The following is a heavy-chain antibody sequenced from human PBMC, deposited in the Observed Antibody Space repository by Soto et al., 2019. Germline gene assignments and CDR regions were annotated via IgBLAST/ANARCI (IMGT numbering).Heavy chain of an antibody. CDR2: ISAGGGGT. D-gene: IGHD5-18*01. J-gene: IGHJ4*02. V-gene: IGHV3-23*01. Sequence: GGSLSLSCTGSEFTLTRSAVSWVRQAPGKGLEWVSGISAGGGGTYYADSVKGRFTISRDVAKNTVYLQMNSLRAEDTAVYYCAKDHYRYSYGYHFDYWGQGTLVTVS. CDR3: AKDHYRYSYGYHFDY. CDR1: EFTLTRSA.